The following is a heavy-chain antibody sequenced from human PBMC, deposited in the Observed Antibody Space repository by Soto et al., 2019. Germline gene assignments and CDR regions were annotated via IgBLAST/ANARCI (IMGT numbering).Heavy chain of an antibody. D-gene: IGHD3-10*01. J-gene: IGHJ4*02. CDR2: ISAYNGNT. CDR3: ARDQESITDRILQY. Sequence: GXSVKASFKESVDTFASFGCSWVRQAPGQGLEWVGWISAYNGNTHYAQKVRDRVTLTTDTSTNTAYMELSSLTSDDTAVYYCARDQESITDRILQYWGQGTRVTVSS. V-gene: IGHV1-18*01. CDR1: VDTFASFG.